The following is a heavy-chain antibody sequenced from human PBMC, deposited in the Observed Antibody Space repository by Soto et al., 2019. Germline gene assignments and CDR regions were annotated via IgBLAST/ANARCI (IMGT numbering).Heavy chain of an antibody. CDR1: GGSFTNYY. CDR3: ASAPPRRPMRRMSYFEY. CDR2: INHSGSI. Sequence: SETLSLTCAVYGGSFTNYYWSWIRQPPGQGLEWIGEINHSGSINYNPSLKSRVTMSIVTSKNQFSLKVNSVTAADTAVYYCASAPPRRPMRRMSYFEYWGQGTLVTVSS. J-gene: IGHJ4*02. V-gene: IGHV4-34*01.